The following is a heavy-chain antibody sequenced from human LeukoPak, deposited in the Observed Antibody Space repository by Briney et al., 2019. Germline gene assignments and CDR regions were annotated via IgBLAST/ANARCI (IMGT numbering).Heavy chain of an antibody. CDR3: ARTAMIVVVSGAFDI. CDR1: GFAFSSYA. V-gene: IGHV3-64*01. J-gene: IGHJ3*02. D-gene: IGHD3-22*01. Sequence: GGSLRLSCAASGFAFSSYAMHWVRQAPGKGLEYVSAISSNGGSTYYANSVKGRFTISRDNSKNTLYLQMGSLRAEDMAVYYCARTAMIVVVSGAFDIWGQGTMVTVSS. CDR2: ISSNGGST.